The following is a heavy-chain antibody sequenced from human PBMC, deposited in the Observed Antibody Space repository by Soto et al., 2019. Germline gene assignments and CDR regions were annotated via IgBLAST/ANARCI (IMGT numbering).Heavy chain of an antibody. CDR3: ARIVNYYDSSGYPTVTYAYDY. J-gene: IGHJ4*02. CDR1: GYTFTSYG. CDR2: ISAYNGNT. Sequence: ASVKVSCKASGYTFTSYGISWVRQAPGQGLEWMGWISAYNGNTNYAQKLQGRVTMTTDTSTSTAYMELRSLRSDDTAVYYCARIVNYYDSSGYPTVTYAYDYWGQGTLVTVSS. D-gene: IGHD3-22*01. V-gene: IGHV1-18*01.